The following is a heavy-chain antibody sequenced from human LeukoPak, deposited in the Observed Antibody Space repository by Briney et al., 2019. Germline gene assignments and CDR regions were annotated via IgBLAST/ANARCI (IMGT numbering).Heavy chain of an antibody. V-gene: IGHV3-9*01. D-gene: IGHD6-19*01. Sequence: GRSLRLSCAASGFTFDDYAMHCVRHAPGEGLEWVSGISWNSGSIGYADSVKGRFTISRDNAKNSLYLQMNSLRAEDTALYYCAKDMKRQWLVQAESPLDYWGQGTLVAVSS. CDR2: ISWNSGSI. J-gene: IGHJ4*02. CDR3: AKDMKRQWLVQAESPLDY. CDR1: GFTFDDYA.